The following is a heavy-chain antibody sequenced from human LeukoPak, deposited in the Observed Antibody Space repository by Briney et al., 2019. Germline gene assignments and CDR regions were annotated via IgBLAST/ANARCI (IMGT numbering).Heavy chain of an antibody. CDR1: GFTFSSYA. D-gene: IGHD7-27*01. V-gene: IGHV3-21*01. Sequence: PGGSLRLSCAASGFTFSSYAMNWVHQAPGKGLEWVSCITGSSDYIEYAESVKGRFTISRDNAKNSLYLEMNSLKAEDTAVYYCARGAPNWGDAFDSWGQGTMVTVSS. CDR3: ARGAPNWGDAFDS. CDR2: ITGSSDYI. J-gene: IGHJ3*02.